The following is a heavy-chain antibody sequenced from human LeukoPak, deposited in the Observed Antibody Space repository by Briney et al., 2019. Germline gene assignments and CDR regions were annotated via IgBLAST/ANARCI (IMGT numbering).Heavy chain of an antibody. CDR1: GFTFSSYG. Sequence: PGGTLRLSCAASGFTFSSYGMSWVRQAPGKGLEWVSAISGSGGSTYYADSVKGRFTISRDNSKNTLYLQMNSLRAEDTAVYYCAKRPSNTLMDDFDHWGQGILVTVSS. V-gene: IGHV3-23*01. D-gene: IGHD5-18*01. J-gene: IGHJ4*02. CDR2: ISGSGGST. CDR3: AKRPSNTLMDDFDH.